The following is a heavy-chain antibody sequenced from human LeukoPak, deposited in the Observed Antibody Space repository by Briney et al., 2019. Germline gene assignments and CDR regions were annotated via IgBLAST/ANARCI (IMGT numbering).Heavy chain of an antibody. Sequence: SVKVSCKASGGTFNSYVISWVRQAPGQGLELMGSIIPILGIANYAQKFQGRVTITADKSTSTAYMELSSLRSEDTAVYYCASPPADYYDSRDYFDYWGQGTLVTVSS. CDR2: IIPILGIA. D-gene: IGHD3-22*01. CDR3: ASPPADYYDSRDYFDY. CDR1: GGTFNSYV. V-gene: IGHV1-69*04. J-gene: IGHJ4*02.